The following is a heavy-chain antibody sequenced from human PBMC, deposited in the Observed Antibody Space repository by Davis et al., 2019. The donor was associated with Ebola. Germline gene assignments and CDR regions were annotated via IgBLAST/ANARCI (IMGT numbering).Heavy chain of an antibody. CDR1: GGSISSYY. CDR3: ARDPRGTLMIRGGWFDP. D-gene: IGHD3-16*01. Sequence: PSETLSLTCTVSGGSISSYYWSWIRQPPGKGLEWIGYIYYSGSTNYNPSLKSRVTISVDTSKNQFSLKLSSVTAADTAVYYCARDPRGTLMIRGGWFDPWGQGTLVTVSS. V-gene: IGHV4-59*01. CDR2: IYYSGST. J-gene: IGHJ5*02.